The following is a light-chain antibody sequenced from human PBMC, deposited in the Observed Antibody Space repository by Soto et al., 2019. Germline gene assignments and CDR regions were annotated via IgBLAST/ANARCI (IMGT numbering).Light chain of an antibody. CDR1: SSDVGGYNY. V-gene: IGLV2-14*01. CDR3: SSYTSSSTRV. CDR2: EVR. J-gene: IGLJ2*01. Sequence: QSALTQPASVSGSPGQSITISCTGTSSDVGGYNYVSWYQQHPGKAPKLIIYEVRNRPSGVSNRFSGSKSGNTASLTISGLQAEDEADYYCSSYTSSSTRVFGGGTTLTVL.